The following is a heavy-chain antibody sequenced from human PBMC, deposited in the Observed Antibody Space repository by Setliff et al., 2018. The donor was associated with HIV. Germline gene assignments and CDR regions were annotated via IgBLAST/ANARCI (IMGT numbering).Heavy chain of an antibody. V-gene: IGHV4-59*08. J-gene: IGHJ3*02. Sequence: SETLSLTCTVSSDSIRFYYWTWIRQPPGKGLEWIGNIYYTGSTNYNPSLKSRITISIDTSKSQFSLKLTSVAAADTAVYYCARAPFYSGYDSHDSSGYYLDAFDIWGPGTMVTVSS. D-gene: IGHD3-22*01. CDR1: SDSIRFYY. CDR3: ARAPFYSGYDSHDSSGYYLDAFDI. CDR2: IYYTGST.